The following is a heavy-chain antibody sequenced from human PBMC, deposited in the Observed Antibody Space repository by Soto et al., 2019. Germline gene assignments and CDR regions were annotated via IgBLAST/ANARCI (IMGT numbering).Heavy chain of an antibody. Sequence: KPSETLSLTCTVSGGSISSGGYYWSWIRQHPGKGLEWIGYIYYSGSTYYNPSLKSRVTISVDTSKNQFSLKLSSVTAADTAVYYCARKNTAMVHNWFDPWGQGTLVTVSS. CDR2: IYYSGST. D-gene: IGHD5-18*01. CDR3: ARKNTAMVHNWFDP. CDR1: GGSISSGGYY. J-gene: IGHJ5*02. V-gene: IGHV4-31*03.